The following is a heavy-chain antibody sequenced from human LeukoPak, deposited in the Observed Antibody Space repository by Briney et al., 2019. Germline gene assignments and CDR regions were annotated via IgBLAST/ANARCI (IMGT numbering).Heavy chain of an antibody. CDR3: ARAQYYSGNIVLDY. D-gene: IGHD5-12*01. CDR2: IFYSGST. CDR1: GGSLSSSSYY. J-gene: IGHJ4*02. V-gene: IGHV4-61*01. Sequence: PSETLSLTCAVPGGSLSSSSYYWSWIRQPPGKGLEWIGDIFYSGSTKYNPALKSRVTISVGTSKNQFSLRQSSVTAADTAVDYYARAQYYSGNIVLDYWGQGTLVTVSS.